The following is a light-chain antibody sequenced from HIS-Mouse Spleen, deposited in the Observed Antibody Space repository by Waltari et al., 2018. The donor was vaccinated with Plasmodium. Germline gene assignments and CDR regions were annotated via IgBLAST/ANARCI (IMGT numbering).Light chain of an antibody. CDR1: KLGDKY. CDR3: QAWDSSTAWV. V-gene: IGLV3-1*01. J-gene: IGLJ2*01. CDR2: QDS. Sequence: SYELTQPPSVSVSPGQTASITCSGDKLGDKYACWYQQKPGQSPVLVIYQDSKRPSGITERFAGSNSGNTGTLTISGTQAMDEADYYCQAWDSSTAWVFGGGTKLTVL.